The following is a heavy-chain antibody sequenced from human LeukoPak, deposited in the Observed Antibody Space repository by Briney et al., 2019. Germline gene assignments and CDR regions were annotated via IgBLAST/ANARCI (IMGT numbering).Heavy chain of an antibody. CDR3: ARAQTYYYDSSGYYYSDY. V-gene: IGHV1-2*06. CDR1: GYTFTGYY. D-gene: IGHD3-22*01. CDR2: INPNSGGT. Sequence: ASVEVSCKASGYTFTGYYMHWVRQAPGQGLEWMGRINPNSGGTNYAQKFQGRVTMTRDTSISTAYMELSRLRSDDTAVYYCARAQTYYYDSSGYYYSDYWGQGTLVTVSS. J-gene: IGHJ4*02.